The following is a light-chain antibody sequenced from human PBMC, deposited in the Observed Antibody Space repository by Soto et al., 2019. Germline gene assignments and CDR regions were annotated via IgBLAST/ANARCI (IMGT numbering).Light chain of an antibody. CDR2: ANS. CDR1: SSNIGANYD. Sequence: QSVLTQPPSVSGAPGQRVTISCTGSSSNIGANYDLRWYQQLPGAAPKLLIYANSNRPSGVPDRFSASKSGTSASLAITGLQAEDEADYYCQSYDSSLSIVIFGGGTKVTVL. J-gene: IGLJ2*01. CDR3: QSYDSSLSIVI. V-gene: IGLV1-40*01.